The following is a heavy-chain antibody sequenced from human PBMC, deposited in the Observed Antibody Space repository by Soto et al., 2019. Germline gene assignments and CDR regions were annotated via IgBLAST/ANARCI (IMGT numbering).Heavy chain of an antibody. CDR3: VRDDPGLGMDY. J-gene: IGHJ4*02. V-gene: IGHV3-23*01. D-gene: IGHD1-26*01. CDR1: GITFSSYA. CDR2: ISGSGDST. Sequence: GGSLRLSCAASGITFSSYAMSWVRQAPGKGLEWVSAISGSGDSTYYADSVKGRFTISRDNAKNTLYLQMNSLRAEDTAVYFCVRDDPGLGMDYWGLGTLVTVSS.